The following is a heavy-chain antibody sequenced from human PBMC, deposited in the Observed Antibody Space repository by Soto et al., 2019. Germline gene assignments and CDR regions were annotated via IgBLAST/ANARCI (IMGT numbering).Heavy chain of an antibody. CDR2: VGDSDDST. CDR3: TRSGWVY. V-gene: IGHV3-23*01. D-gene: IGHD3-16*01. J-gene: IGHJ4*02. Sequence: EVQLLESGGGLVQPGGSLRLSCAAAGFTFTTYAMSWIRQAPGKGLEWVSTVGDSDDSTYYADSVKGRFTISRDNSKNTVYLKRNSLRAKDRAVYYGTRSGWVYWGQGTLSTVSS. CDR1: GFTFTTYA.